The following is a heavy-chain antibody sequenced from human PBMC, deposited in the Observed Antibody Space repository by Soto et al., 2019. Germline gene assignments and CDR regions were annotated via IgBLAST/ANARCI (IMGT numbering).Heavy chain of an antibody. V-gene: IGHV4-59*01. CDR1: GVSITGFY. D-gene: IGHD6-19*01. CDR3: ARDMPYGAGILAGCHY. CDR2: VYHRGTT. Sequence: SETLSLTCSVSGVSITGFYWSWIRQPPGKTLEWIGYVYHRGTTTYNPSLKSRVSISDDTSKNQFSLRLTSVIAADTAVYYCARDMPYGAGILAGCHYWGQGIPVTVPS. J-gene: IGHJ4*02.